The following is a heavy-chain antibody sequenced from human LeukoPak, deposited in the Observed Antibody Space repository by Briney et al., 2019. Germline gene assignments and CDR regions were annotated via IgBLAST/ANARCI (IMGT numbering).Heavy chain of an antibody. CDR3: ARDPPGTGDFDY. V-gene: IGHV3-21*01. J-gene: IGHJ4*02. CDR2: ISSSSSYI. D-gene: IGHD3-10*01. CDR1: EFTFSSYS. Sequence: GGPLRLSCAASEFTFSSYSMNWVRQAPGKGLEWVSSISSSSSYIYYADSVKGRFTISRDNAKNSLYLQMNSLRAEDTAVYYCARDPPGTGDFDYWGQGTLVTVSS.